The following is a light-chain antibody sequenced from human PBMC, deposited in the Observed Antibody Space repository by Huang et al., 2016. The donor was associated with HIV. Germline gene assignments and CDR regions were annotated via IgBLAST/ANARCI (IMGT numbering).Light chain of an antibody. Sequence: DILLTQSPSSLSASVGDRVTITCRASQNINTYLNWYQQKPGKAPNLLFHSASTLQTGVSSRFSGSGSGTDFHLTVNSLQPEDSATYYCQQGYSALITFGQGTRL. J-gene: IGKJ5*01. CDR2: SAS. V-gene: IGKV1-39*01. CDR1: QNINTY. CDR3: QQGYSALIT.